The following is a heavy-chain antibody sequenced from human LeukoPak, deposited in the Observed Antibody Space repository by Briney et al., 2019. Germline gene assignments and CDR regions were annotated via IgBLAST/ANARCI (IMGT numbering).Heavy chain of an antibody. CDR2: IYYSGST. CDR3: ARHDGYDPFDY. Sequence: SETLSLTCTVSGGSLSSSSYYWGWIRQPPGKGLEWIGSIYYSGSTYYNPSLKSRVTISVDTSKNQFSLKLSSVTAADTAVYYCARHDGYDPFDYWGQGTLVTVSS. J-gene: IGHJ4*02. CDR1: GGSLSSSSYY. D-gene: IGHD5-12*01. V-gene: IGHV4-39*01.